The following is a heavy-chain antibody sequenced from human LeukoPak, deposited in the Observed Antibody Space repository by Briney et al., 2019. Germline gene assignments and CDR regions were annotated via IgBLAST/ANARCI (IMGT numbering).Heavy chain of an antibody. Sequence: SETLSLTCAVSGYSISSGYYWGWIRQPAGKGLEWIGSIYHSGSTYYNPSLKSRVTISVDTSKNQFSLKLSSVTAADTAVYYCARRSDVLLWFGELFSAFDIWGQGTMVTVSS. CDR3: ARRSDVLLWFGELFSAFDI. CDR1: GYSISSGYY. CDR2: IYHSGST. V-gene: IGHV4-38-2*01. D-gene: IGHD3-10*01. J-gene: IGHJ3*02.